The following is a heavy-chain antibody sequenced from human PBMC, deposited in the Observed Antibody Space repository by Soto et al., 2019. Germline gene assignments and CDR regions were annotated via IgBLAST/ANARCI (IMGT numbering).Heavy chain of an antibody. Sequence: GGSLSLSCAASGFPVSSNYMSWVRQAPGKGLEWVSVIYSGGSTYYADSVKGRFTISRDNSKNTLYLQMNSLRAEDTAVYYCARVRDNYYDSSGLDYWGQGTLVTVSS. J-gene: IGHJ4*02. CDR2: IYSGGST. CDR1: GFPVSSNY. CDR3: ARVRDNYYDSSGLDY. D-gene: IGHD3-22*01. V-gene: IGHV3-53*01.